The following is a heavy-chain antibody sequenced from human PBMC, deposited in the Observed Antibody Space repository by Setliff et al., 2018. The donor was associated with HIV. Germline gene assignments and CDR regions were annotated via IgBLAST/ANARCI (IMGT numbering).Heavy chain of an antibody. CDR3: VRYIGAAAGYIDH. J-gene: IGHJ4*02. CDR1: GFTFTRFW. D-gene: IGHD6-25*01. Sequence: GESLKISCKASGFTFTRFWIGWVRQMPGKGLEWVGFIYPGDSDSRYSPSFRGQVTISADKSTTTAYLDWARLKASDTAMYYCVRYIGAAAGYIDHWGQGTLVTVSS. CDR2: IYPGDSDS. V-gene: IGHV5-51*01.